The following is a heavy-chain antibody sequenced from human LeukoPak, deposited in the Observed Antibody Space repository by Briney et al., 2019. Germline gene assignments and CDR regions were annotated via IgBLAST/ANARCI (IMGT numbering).Heavy chain of an antibody. Sequence: GESLKISCKASGYTFTSYWIGWVRQMPGKGLEWMGIIYPGDSDTRYSPSFQGQVTISADKSISTAYVQWSSLKASDTAMYYCASSILVARRRGFDYWGQGTLVTVSS. CDR1: GYTFTSYW. CDR2: IYPGDSDT. V-gene: IGHV5-51*01. D-gene: IGHD6-19*01. J-gene: IGHJ4*02. CDR3: ASSILVARRRGFDY.